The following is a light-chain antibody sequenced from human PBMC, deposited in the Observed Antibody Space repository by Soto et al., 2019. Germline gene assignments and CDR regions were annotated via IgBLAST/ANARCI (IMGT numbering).Light chain of an antibody. Sequence: EIVMTQSPATLSVSLGERATLSCRASQSVSSNLACYQQKPGQAPRLLIHGASTRATGIPARFSGSGSGTEFTLTINCLQSEDFAVYYCQQYNKWPLTFGGGTKVEIK. J-gene: IGKJ4*01. CDR3: QQYNKWPLT. V-gene: IGKV3-15*01. CDR2: GAS. CDR1: QSVSSN.